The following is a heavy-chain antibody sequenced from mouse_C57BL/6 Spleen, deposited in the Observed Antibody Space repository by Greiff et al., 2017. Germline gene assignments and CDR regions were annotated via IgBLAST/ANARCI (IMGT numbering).Heavy chain of an antibody. CDR3: ANYYGSSYWYFDV. CDR1: GYAFSSYW. D-gene: IGHD1-1*01. J-gene: IGHJ1*03. CDR2: IYPGDGDT. Sequence: QVHVKQSGAELVKPGASVKISCKASGYAFSSYWMNWVKQRPGKGLEWIGQIYPGDGDTNYNGKFKGKATLTADKSSSTAYMQRSSLTSEDSAVYFCANYYGSSYWYFDVWGTGTTVTVSS. V-gene: IGHV1-80*01.